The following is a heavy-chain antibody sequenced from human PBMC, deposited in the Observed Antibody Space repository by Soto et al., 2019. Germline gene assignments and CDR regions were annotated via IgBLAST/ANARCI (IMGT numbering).Heavy chain of an antibody. CDR1: GFTFSDYY. V-gene: IGHV3-11*06. CDR2: ISSSSSYT. Sequence: GGSLRLSCAASGFTFSDYYMSWIRQAPGKGLEWVSYISSSSSYTNYADSVKGRFTISRDNAKNSLYLQMNSLRAEDTAVYYCARFTPNVYDFWSGQSKSYGVDYWGQGTLVTVSS. J-gene: IGHJ4*02. CDR3: ARFTPNVYDFWSGQSKSYGVDY. D-gene: IGHD3-3*01.